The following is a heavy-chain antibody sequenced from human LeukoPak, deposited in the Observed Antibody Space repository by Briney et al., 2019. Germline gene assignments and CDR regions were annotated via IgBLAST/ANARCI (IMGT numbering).Heavy chain of an antibody. V-gene: IGHV4-59*01. CDR2: IYYSGST. Sequence: SETLSLTCTVSGGSISSYYWSWIRQPPGKGLEWIGYIYYSGSTNYNPSLKSRVTISVDTSKNQFSLKLSSVTAADTAVYYCARSPSQASGSYGSFGYWGQGTLVTVSS. J-gene: IGHJ4*02. D-gene: IGHD1-26*01. CDR3: ARSPSQASGSYGSFGY. CDR1: GGSISSYY.